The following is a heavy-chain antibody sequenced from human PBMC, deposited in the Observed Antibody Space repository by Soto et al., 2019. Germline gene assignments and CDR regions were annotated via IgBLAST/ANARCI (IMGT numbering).Heavy chain of an antibody. D-gene: IGHD3-3*01. Sequence: QVQLQESGPGLVKPSETLSLTCTVSGGSISSYYWSWIRQPPGKGLEWIGYIYYTGSTNFNPSIKSRGSISVDPSKNHFSLKLSSVTAADTAVYYCARQRGYYLDYWDQGTLVTVSS. CDR1: GGSISSYY. V-gene: IGHV4-59*08. CDR2: IYYTGST. CDR3: ARQRGYYLDY. J-gene: IGHJ4*02.